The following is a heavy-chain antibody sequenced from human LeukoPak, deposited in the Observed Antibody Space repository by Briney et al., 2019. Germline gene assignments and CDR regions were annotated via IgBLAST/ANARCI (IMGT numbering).Heavy chain of an antibody. CDR3: AREGGSYGAFDI. D-gene: IGHD1-26*01. CDR2: IIPIFGTA. V-gene: IGHV1-69*05. J-gene: IGHJ3*02. CDR1: GGTFSSYA. Sequence: SVKVSCKASGGTFSSYAISWVRQAPGQGLEWMGGIIPIFGTANYAQKFQGRVTITTDESTSTAYMELSSLRSEDTAVYYCAREGGSYGAFDIWGQGTMVTVSS.